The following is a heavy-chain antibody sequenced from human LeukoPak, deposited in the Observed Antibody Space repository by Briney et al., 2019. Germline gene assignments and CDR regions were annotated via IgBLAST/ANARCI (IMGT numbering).Heavy chain of an antibody. Sequence: PGGSLRLSCAASGFTFSSYSMNWVRQAPGKGLEWVSSISSSSSYIYYADSVKGRFTISRDNSKNTLYLQMNSLRAEDTAVYYCARAAQDIVVVPALYYFDYWGQGTLVTVSS. CDR1: GFTFSSYS. CDR2: ISSSSSYI. D-gene: IGHD2-2*01. V-gene: IGHV3-21*04. J-gene: IGHJ4*02. CDR3: ARAAQDIVVVPALYYFDY.